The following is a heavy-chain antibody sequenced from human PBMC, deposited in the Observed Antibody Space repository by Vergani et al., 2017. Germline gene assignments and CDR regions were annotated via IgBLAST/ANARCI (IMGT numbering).Heavy chain of an antibody. V-gene: IGHV3-53*02. CDR3: VGSSSSYFDY. Sequence: EVQLVETGGGLIQPGGSLRLSCAASGFTVSSNYMSWVRQAPGKGLEWVSVIYSGGSTYYADSVKGRLTISRDNAKNTLYRQMNRLRAEDTAGYYCVGSSSSYFDYWGQGTLVTVSS. CDR1: GFTVSSNY. CDR2: IYSGGST. D-gene: IGHD6-6*01. J-gene: IGHJ4*02.